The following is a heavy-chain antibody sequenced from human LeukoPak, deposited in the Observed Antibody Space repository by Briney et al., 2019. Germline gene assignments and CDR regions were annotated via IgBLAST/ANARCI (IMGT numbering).Heavy chain of an antibody. D-gene: IGHD5-12*01. CDR3: ARGKGEVVATIRPFTFDY. Sequence: GGSLRLSCAASGFTFSSYAMHWVRQAPGKGLEWVALISYDGSNKYYADSVKGRFTISRDNSKNTLYLQMNSLRAEDTAVYYCARGKGEVVATIRPFTFDYWGQGTLVTVSS. V-gene: IGHV3-30*04. J-gene: IGHJ4*02. CDR1: GFTFSSYA. CDR2: ISYDGSNK.